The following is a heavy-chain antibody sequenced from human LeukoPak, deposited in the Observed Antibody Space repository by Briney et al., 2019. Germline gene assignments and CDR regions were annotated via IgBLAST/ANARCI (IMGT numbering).Heavy chain of an antibody. J-gene: IGHJ3*02. Sequence: SETLSHTCTVSGGSISSYYWSWIRQPAGKGLEWIGRIYTSGSTNYNPSLKSRVTMSVDTSKNQFSLKLSSVTAADTAVYYCARNYDSSGYYYGRAFDIWGQGTMVTVSS. CDR3: ARNYDSSGYYYGRAFDI. V-gene: IGHV4-4*07. D-gene: IGHD3-22*01. CDR2: IYTSGST. CDR1: GGSISSYY.